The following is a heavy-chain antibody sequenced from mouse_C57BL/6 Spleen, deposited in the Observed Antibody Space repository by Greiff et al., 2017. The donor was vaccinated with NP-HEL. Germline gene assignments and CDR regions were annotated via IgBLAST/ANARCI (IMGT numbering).Heavy chain of an antibody. Sequence: EVMLVESGGGLVKPGGSLKLSCAASGFTFSSYAMSWVRQTPEKRLEWVATISAGGSYTYYPDNVKGRFTISRDNATNNLYLQLSHLKSEDTAMYYCARVGTNWDRWLADWGQGTLVTVSA. CDR1: GFTFSSYA. CDR2: ISAGGSYT. J-gene: IGHJ3*01. CDR3: ARVGTNWDRWLAD. V-gene: IGHV5-4*03. D-gene: IGHD4-1*01.